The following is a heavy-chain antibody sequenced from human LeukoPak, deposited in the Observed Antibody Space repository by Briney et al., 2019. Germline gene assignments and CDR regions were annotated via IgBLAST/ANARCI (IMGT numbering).Heavy chain of an antibody. J-gene: IGHJ4*02. V-gene: IGHV3-30*18. Sequence: PGGSLRLSCAASGFTFSSYGMHWVRQAPGKGLEWVAVISYDGSNKYYADSVKGRFTISRDNSKNTLYLQMNSLRAEDTAVYYCAKDWATPVAFGDYLFDYWGQGTLVTVSS. CDR1: GFTFSSYG. D-gene: IGHD4-17*01. CDR2: ISYDGSNK. CDR3: AKDWATPVAFGDYLFDY.